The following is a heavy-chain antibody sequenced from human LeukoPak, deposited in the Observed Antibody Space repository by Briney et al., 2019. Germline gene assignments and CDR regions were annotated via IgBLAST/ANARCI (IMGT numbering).Heavy chain of an antibody. CDR2: ISSSGSTI. CDR3: ATEQYCSSTSCYLSVPGGHGAFDI. J-gene: IGHJ3*02. CDR1: GFTFSDYY. D-gene: IGHD2-2*01. Sequence: PGGSLRLSCAASGFTFSDYYMSWIRQAPGKGLEWVSYISSSGSTIYYADSVKGRFTISRDNAKNSLYLQMNSLRAEDTAVYYCATEQYCSSTSCYLSVPGGHGAFDIWGQGTMVTVSS. V-gene: IGHV3-11*01.